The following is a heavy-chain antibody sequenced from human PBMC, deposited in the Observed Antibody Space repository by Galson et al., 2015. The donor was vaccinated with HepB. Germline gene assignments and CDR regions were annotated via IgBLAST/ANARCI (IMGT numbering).Heavy chain of an antibody. CDR3: ARAQPGGILLRDPNFDY. D-gene: IGHD3-10*01. Sequence: SVKVSCKASGYTFTSYYMHWVRQAPGQGLEWMGIINPSGGSTSYAQKFQGRVAMTRDTSTSTVYMELSSLRSEDTAVYYCARAQPGGILLRDPNFDYWGQGTLVTVSS. CDR2: INPSGGST. V-gene: IGHV1-46*01. J-gene: IGHJ4*02. CDR1: GYTFTSYY.